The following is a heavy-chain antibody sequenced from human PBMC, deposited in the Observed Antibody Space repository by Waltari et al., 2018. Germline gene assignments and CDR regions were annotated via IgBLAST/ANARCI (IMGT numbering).Heavy chain of an antibody. CDR2: INHSGST. V-gene: IGHV4-34*01. CDR3: ARSAIPYDFWSGNKFDP. J-gene: IGHJ5*02. D-gene: IGHD3-3*01. Sequence: QVQLQQWGAGLLKPSETLSLTCAVYGGSFSGYYWSWIRQPPGKGLEWIGEINHSGSTNYNPSLKSRVTISVDTSKNQFSLKLSSVTAADTAVYYCARSAIPYDFWSGNKFDPWGQGTLVTVSS. CDR1: GGSFSGYY.